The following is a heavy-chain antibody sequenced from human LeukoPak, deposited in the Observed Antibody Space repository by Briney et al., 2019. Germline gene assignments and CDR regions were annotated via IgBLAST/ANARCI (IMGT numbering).Heavy chain of an antibody. J-gene: IGHJ5*02. CDR3: ARDRGSLGYCSSTSCYGVDH. Sequence: SETLSLTCAVSGYSISSGYYWGWIRQPPGKGLEWIGSIYHSGSTYYNPSLKSRVTISVDTSKNQFSLKLSSVPAADMAVYYCARDRGSLGYCSSTSCYGVDHWGQGTLVTVSS. D-gene: IGHD2-2*01. V-gene: IGHV4-38-2*02. CDR2: IYHSGST. CDR1: GYSISSGYY.